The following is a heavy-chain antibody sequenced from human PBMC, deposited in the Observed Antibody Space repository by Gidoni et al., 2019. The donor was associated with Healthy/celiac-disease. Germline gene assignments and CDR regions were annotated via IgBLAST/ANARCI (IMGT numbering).Heavy chain of an antibody. D-gene: IGHD4-17*01. CDR3: ARDFDYGDYGYFDY. CDR2: ISSSSGTI. Sequence: EVQLVESGGGLVQPGGSLRLSCAASGFTFSSYSMNWVRQAPGKGLEWVSYISSSSGTIYYADSVKGRFTISRDNAKNSLYLQMNSLRAEDTAVYYCARDFDYGDYGYFDYWGQGTLVTVSS. CDR1: GFTFSSYS. V-gene: IGHV3-48*01. J-gene: IGHJ4*02.